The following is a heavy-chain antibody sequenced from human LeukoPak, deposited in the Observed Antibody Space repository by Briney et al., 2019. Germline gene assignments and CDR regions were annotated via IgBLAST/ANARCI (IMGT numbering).Heavy chain of an antibody. J-gene: IGHJ4*02. CDR2: INQDGSEK. CDR1: GFTFSDYW. V-gene: IGHV3-7*01. CDR3: ARENNFYGWGTYYNGHYFDY. D-gene: IGHD3-10*01. Sequence: GGSLRLSCAASGFTFSDYWMSWVRQAPGKGLEWVANINQDGSEKYFVDSVKGRFTISRDNAKNSLCLQMNSLRGEDTVVYYCARENNFYGWGTYYNGHYFDYWGQGTLVTVSS.